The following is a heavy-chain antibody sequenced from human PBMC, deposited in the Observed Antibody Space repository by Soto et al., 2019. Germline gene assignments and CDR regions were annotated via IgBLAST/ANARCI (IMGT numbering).Heavy chain of an antibody. D-gene: IGHD3-22*01. J-gene: IGHJ4*02. CDR2: IYYSGST. CDR3: ARGRNYYDSSGYCY. V-gene: IGHV4-59*01. Sequence: NPSETLSLTCTVSGGSISSYYWSWIRQPPGKGLEWIGYIYYSGSTNYNPSLKSRVTISVDTSKNQFSLKLSSVTAADTAVYYCARGRNYYDSSGYCYWGQGTLVTVSS. CDR1: GGSISSYY.